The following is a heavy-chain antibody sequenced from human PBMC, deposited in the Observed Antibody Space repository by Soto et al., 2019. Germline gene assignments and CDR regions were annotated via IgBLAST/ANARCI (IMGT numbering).Heavy chain of an antibody. CDR1: GYTFAHYW. CDR3: ARINRYSSSFFYYYGMDV. CDR2: IYPDDSDA. J-gene: IGHJ6*02. V-gene: IGHV5-51*01. D-gene: IGHD6-13*01. Sequence: PGESLKISCEASGYTFAHYWIGWVRQVPGKGLEWMGIIYPDDSDARYSPSFQGQVTISADKSISTAYLQWSSLKASDTAMYYCARINRYSSSFFYYYGMDVWGQGTTVTVSS.